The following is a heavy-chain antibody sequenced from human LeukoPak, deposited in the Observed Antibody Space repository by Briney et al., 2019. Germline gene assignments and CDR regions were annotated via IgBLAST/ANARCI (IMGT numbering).Heavy chain of an antibody. CDR3: AGEVVIAAQTFDY. V-gene: IGHV4-59*01. J-gene: IGHJ4*02. D-gene: IGHD2-21*01. Sequence: SETLSLTCTVSGESISGFYWTWIRQPPGKGLEWIGYIYYSGSTNYNPSLKSRVTISVDTSKNQFSLKLSSVTAADPAVYYCAGEVVIAAQTFDYWGQGTLVTVSS. CDR1: GESISGFY. CDR2: IYYSGST.